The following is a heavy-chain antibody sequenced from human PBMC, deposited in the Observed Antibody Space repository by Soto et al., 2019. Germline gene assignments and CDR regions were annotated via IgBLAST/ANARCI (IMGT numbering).Heavy chain of an antibody. CDR2: IIPILGTA. CDR1: GGTFSSYA. V-gene: IGHV1-69*13. CDR3: ASSLAALQVLSLT. Sequence: SVKVSCKASGGTFSSYAISWVRQAPGQGLEWMGGIIPILGTANYAQKFQGRVTITADESTSTAYMELSSLRSEDTAVYYCASSLAALQVLSLTWGQGTLVTVSS. D-gene: IGHD6-6*01. J-gene: IGHJ5*02.